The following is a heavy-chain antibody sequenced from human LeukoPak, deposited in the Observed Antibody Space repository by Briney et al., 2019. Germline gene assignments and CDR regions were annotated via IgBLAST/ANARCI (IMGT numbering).Heavy chain of an antibody. J-gene: IGHJ6*04. V-gene: IGHV3-23*01. CDR3: AKYDGSGSYYTPSRYYYYYGMVL. CDR1: GFTFSSHA. CDR2: ISGSCGST. Sequence: GGSLRLSCAASGFTFSSHAMSWVRQAPGKGLEWVSAISGSCGSTYYADSVKGRFTISRDNSKNTLYLQMNSLRAEDTAVYYCAKYDGSGSYYTPSRYYYYYGMVLWGKGTTVTVSS. D-gene: IGHD3-10*01.